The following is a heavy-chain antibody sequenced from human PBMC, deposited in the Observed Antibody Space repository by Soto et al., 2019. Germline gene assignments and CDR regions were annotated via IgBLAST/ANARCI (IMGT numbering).Heavy chain of an antibody. D-gene: IGHD4-4*01. Sequence: GGSLKLSCAASGFTFSSYGMHWVRQAPGKGLEWVAVIWYDGSNKYYADSVKGRFTISRDNSKNTLYLQMNSLRAEDTAVYYCARGENPPMTTGDYWGQGTLVTVSS. CDR3: ARGENPPMTTGDY. V-gene: IGHV3-33*01. CDR2: IWYDGSNK. CDR1: GFTFSSYG. J-gene: IGHJ4*02.